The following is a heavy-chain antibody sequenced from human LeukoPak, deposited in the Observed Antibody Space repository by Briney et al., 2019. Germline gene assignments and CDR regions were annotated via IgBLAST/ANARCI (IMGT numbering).Heavy chain of an antibody. J-gene: IGHJ4*02. V-gene: IGHV4-34*01. D-gene: IGHD4-17*01. Sequence: PSETLSLTCAVYGGPLRGFQGGGIRQSPGEGLEWIGEINDSGTTNYNPSLKSRVTISVDTSKNQFSLKLNSVTAADMAVYYCARIYGDYIVYWGQGTLVTVSS. CDR2: INDSGTT. CDR1: GGPLRGFQ. CDR3: ARIYGDYIVY.